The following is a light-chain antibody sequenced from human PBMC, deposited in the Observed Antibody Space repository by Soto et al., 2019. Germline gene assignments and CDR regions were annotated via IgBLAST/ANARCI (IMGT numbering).Light chain of an antibody. Sequence: DVQMTQSPSSLSASVGDRVTITCRASQSISSCLNWYQQKPGKAPKVLIYAASGLQSGVPSRFSGSGSGTDFTLTISSLQPEDFATYYCQQSYSMPLTLGRGTKVDIK. CDR2: AAS. CDR1: QSISSC. V-gene: IGKV1-39*01. J-gene: IGKJ3*01. CDR3: QQSYSMPLT.